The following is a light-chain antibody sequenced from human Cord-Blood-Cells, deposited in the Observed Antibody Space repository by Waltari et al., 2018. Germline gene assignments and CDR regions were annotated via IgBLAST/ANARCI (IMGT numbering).Light chain of an antibody. CDR3: MQGTHWPFT. CDR1: QSLVHSDGNTY. Sequence: DVVMTQSPLSLPVTLGQPASISCRSSQSLVHSDGNTYLNWFQQRPGKSPRRLMYKVSNRDSGVPDRFSGSGSGTDFTLKISRVEAEDVGVYYCMQGTHWPFTFGPGTKVDIK. J-gene: IGKJ3*01. CDR2: KVS. V-gene: IGKV2-30*02.